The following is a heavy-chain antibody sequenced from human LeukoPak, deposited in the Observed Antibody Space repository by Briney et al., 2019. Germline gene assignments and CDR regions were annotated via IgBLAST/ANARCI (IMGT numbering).Heavy chain of an antibody. CDR3: ARVLAAGYNWFDP. D-gene: IGHD6-13*01. J-gene: IGHJ5*02. Sequence: GSLELSWAAAGITFNYHCKHLGRPAPGKGLVLVSRVNSDGSSTNYADSVKGRFTISRDNAKNSLYLQMNSLRAEDTAVYYCARVLAAGYNWFDPWGQGTLVTVSS. CDR1: GITFNYHC. CDR2: VNSDGSST. V-gene: IGHV3-74*01.